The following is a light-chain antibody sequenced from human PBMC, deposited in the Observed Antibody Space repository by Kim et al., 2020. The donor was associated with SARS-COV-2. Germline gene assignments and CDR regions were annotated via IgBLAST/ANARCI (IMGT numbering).Light chain of an antibody. CDR1: KLGDKY. V-gene: IGLV3-1*01. CDR3: QAWDSSTWV. J-gene: IGLJ3*02. Sequence: VSPGQTASITCSGYKLGDKYACWYQQKPGQSPVLVIYQDSKRPSGIPERFSGSNSGNTATLTISGTQAMDEADYYCQAWDSSTWVFGGGTQLTVL. CDR2: QDS.